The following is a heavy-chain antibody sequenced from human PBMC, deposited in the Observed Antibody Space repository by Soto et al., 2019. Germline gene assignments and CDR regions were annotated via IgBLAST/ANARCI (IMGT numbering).Heavy chain of an antibody. CDR1: GFSLSSTRMA. J-gene: IGHJ4*02. V-gene: IGHV2-5*02. D-gene: IGHD6-19*01. Sequence: QITLQESGPTLVKPTQTLTLTCTFSGFSLSSTRMAVGWIRQPPGKALEWLALIYWDDDKRYSPFLKSRLTITKDTSKNQVVLTMSNMDHVDTARYYCAHIVVAGLGYYFDYWGQGTLVTVSS. CDR3: AHIVVAGLGYYFDY. CDR2: IYWDDDK.